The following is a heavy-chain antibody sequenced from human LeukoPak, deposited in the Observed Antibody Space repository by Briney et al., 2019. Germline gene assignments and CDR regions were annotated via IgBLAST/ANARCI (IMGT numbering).Heavy chain of an antibody. Sequence: ASVNVSCKASVYTFTGYYMHWVRQAPGQGLEWMGWINANTGGTNYAQKFRGRVNLTRDTSTSTAYTELSSLTSDYTAVYYCARGIVLTISTYWGQGTLVTVSS. D-gene: IGHD5-12*01. J-gene: IGHJ4*02. V-gene: IGHV1-2*02. CDR3: ARGIVLTISTY. CDR2: INANTGGT. CDR1: VYTFTGYY.